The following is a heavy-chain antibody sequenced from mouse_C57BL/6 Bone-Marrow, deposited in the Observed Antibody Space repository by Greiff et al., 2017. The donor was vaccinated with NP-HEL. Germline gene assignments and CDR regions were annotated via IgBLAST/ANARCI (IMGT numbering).Heavy chain of an antibody. CDR2: FHPYNDDT. D-gene: IGHD1-1*01. Sequence: QVQLQQSGAELVKPGASVKMSCKASGYTFTTYPIEWMKQSHGKCLEWIGNFHPYNDDTKYNEKFKGKATLTVEKSSSTVYLDLSRLTSDDSAIYDCARRSNFDDAMDYGGQGTSATVSA. CDR1: GYTFTTYP. J-gene: IGHJ4*01. V-gene: IGHV1-47*01. CDR3: ARRSNFDDAMDY.